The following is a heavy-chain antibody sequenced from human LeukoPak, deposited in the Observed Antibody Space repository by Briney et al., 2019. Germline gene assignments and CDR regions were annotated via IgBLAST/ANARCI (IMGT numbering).Heavy chain of an antibody. J-gene: IGHJ4*02. CDR1: GFTVSRNY. CDR3: ARDFSTYDGYNYDY. CDR2: IYSGGST. V-gene: IGHV3-66*01. Sequence: GGSLRLSCAASGFTVSRNYMSWVRQAPGKGLEWVSVIYSGGSTYYADSVKGRFTISRDNSKNTLYLQMNSLRAEDTAVYYCARDFSTYDGYNYDYWGQGTLVTVSS. D-gene: IGHD5-24*01.